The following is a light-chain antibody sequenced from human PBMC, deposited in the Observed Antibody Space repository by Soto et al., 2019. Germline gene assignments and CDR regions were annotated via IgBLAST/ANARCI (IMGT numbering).Light chain of an antibody. CDR2: RAS. J-gene: IGKJ1*01. CDR3: QQYNNWPPT. CDR1: QSVSSN. Sequence: EIVLTQSPATLSVSPGERATLYCRASQSVSSNLAWYQQKPGQAPRLLIYRASTRAPGIPARFSGSGSGTEFTLTISSLQSEDFAVYYCQQYNNWPPTFGQGTKVDI. V-gene: IGKV3-15*01.